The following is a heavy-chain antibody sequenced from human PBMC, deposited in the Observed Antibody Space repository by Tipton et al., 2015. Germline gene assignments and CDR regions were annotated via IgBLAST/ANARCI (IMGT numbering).Heavy chain of an antibody. CDR2: IDWNGGRT. CDR3: AREGSSWYFGVY. D-gene: IGHD6-13*01. Sequence: SLRLSCEGSGFTFSRYSMNWVRQAPGKGLEWVAGIDWNGGRTGYADSVKGRFTISRDNAQNSLYLQMNSLRAEDTAFYYCAREGSSWYFGVYWGQGTLVSVSS. CDR1: GFTFSRYS. V-gene: IGHV3-20*04. J-gene: IGHJ4*02.